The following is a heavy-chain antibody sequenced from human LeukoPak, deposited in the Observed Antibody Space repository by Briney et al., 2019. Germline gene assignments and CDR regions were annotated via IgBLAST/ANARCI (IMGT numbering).Heavy chain of an antibody. CDR3: ARTESTPGTVDYFDY. Sequence: GGSLRLSCAASGFTLSSYTMNWVRQAPGKGLEWVSYISSSGSTIYYADSVKGRFTISRDNAKNSLYLQMNSLRAEDTAVYYCARTESTPGTVDYFDYWGQGTLVTVSS. CDR2: ISSSGSTI. J-gene: IGHJ4*02. V-gene: IGHV3-48*04. D-gene: IGHD3-10*01. CDR1: GFTLSSYT.